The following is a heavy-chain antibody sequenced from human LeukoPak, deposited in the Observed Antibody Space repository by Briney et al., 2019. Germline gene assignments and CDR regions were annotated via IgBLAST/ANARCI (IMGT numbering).Heavy chain of an antibody. Sequence: PGGSLRLSCAGSGFTFINYWMSWVRQAPGRGLEWVANIKQDGSENYYVDSVKGRFTISRDNAKNSLYLQMNSLRAEDTAVYYCARVGLWHYPVDSWGQGTLVTVSS. CDR3: ARVGLWHYPVDS. CDR2: IKQDGSEN. J-gene: IGHJ4*02. V-gene: IGHV3-7*01. D-gene: IGHD1-7*01. CDR1: GFTFINYW.